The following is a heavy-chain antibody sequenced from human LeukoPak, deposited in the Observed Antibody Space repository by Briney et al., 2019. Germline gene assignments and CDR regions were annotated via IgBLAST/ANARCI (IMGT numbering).Heavy chain of an antibody. CDR3: ARRGESPMVGHF. J-gene: IGHJ4*02. CDR1: GFSFSSYG. V-gene: IGHV3-69-1*02. D-gene: IGHD3-10*01. Sequence: GGSLRLSCAAHGFSFSSYGMNSVRQAPGKGVEWLSYLSNTNMIHYAESVKGRFTISRDNDKNSLYLQMDGLRAEDTAVYYCARRGESPMVGHFWGQGTLDSVS. CDR2: LSNTNMI.